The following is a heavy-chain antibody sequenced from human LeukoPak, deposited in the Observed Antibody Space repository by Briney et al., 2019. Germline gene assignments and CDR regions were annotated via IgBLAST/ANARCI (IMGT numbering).Heavy chain of an antibody. J-gene: IGHJ5*02. CDR3: ARELEEWYDP. Sequence: SGTLSLTCAASGGSFSSSSWRCWVRQPPGEALEWIGETYHSGSTNYIPSLKSRVTISVDKSKDQFSLELSSVTAADTAVYYCARELEEWYDPWGEGTLVTVSS. CDR2: TYHSGST. D-gene: IGHD3-3*02. V-gene: IGHV4-4*02. CDR1: GGSFSSSSW.